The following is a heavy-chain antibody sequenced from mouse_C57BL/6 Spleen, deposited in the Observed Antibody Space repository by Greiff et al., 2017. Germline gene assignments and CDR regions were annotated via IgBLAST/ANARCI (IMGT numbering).Heavy chain of an antibody. CDR1: GYTFTSYW. D-gene: IGHD2-4*01. CDR2: IDPSDSYT. CDR3: ARGIYYEYDNNWYFEV. V-gene: IGHV1-69*01. J-gene: IGHJ1*01. Sequence: QVQLQQPGAELVMPGASVKLSCKASGYTFTSYWMHWVKQRPGQGLEWIGEIDPSDSYTNYNQKFKGKSTLTVDKSSSTAYMQLSSLTSEDSAVYFCARGIYYEYDNNWYFEVWGAGTTVTVSS.